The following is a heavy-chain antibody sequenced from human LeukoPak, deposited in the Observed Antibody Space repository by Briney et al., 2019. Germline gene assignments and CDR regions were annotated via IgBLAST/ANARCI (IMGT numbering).Heavy chain of an antibody. CDR2: ISSSSSTI. V-gene: IGHV3-48*04. D-gene: IGHD6-6*01. CDR3: ARGGSSASFDY. Sequence: GSLRLSCAASGFTFSSYSMNWVRQAPGKGLEWVSYISSSSSTIYYADSVKGRFTISRDNAKNSLYLQMNSLRAEDTAVYYCARGGSSASFDYWDQGTLVTVSS. J-gene: IGHJ4*02. CDR1: GFTFSSYS.